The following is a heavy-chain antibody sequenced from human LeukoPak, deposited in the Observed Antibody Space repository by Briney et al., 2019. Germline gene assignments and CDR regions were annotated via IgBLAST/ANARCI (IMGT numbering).Heavy chain of an antibody. D-gene: IGHD2-2*01. CDR3: AEDQPLQPFHY. Sequence: GGSLRLSCAASGFTFSSYAMHWVRQAPGKGLEWVAVISYDGSNKYYADSVKGRFTISRDNSKKTLYLQMNSLRPDDTSVYYCAEDQPLQPFHYWGRGTLVIVSS. V-gene: IGHV3-30-3*01. CDR2: ISYDGSNK. CDR1: GFTFSSYA. J-gene: IGHJ4*02.